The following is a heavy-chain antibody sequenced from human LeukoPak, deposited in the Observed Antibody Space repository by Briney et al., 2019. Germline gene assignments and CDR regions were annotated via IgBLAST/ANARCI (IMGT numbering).Heavy chain of an antibody. V-gene: IGHV1-2*02. CDR2: IDPRNGGT. Sequence: ASVKVSCKASGYTFTGYYTHWVRQAPGQGLEWMGWIDPRNGGTTYAQTFQGRGTMTRDTSISTAYMELRSRKFDDTAMYYCAKIGIGGSYWDFDSWGQGTLVTVSS. CDR1: GYTFTGYY. CDR3: AKIGIGGSYWDFDS. J-gene: IGHJ4*02. D-gene: IGHD1-26*01.